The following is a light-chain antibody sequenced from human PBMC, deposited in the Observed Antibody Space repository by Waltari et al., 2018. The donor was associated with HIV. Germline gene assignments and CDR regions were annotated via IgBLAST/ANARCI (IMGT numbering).Light chain of an antibody. CDR1: QGISNF. CDR3: QQYYNSPLT. J-gene: IGKJ4*01. V-gene: IGKV1-8*01. Sequence: IRMTQSPSSFSASTGDRANITCQASQGISNFLAWYQQKPGKAPKLLISAASTLQSGVPSRFSGSGSGTDFTLTISCLQSEDFATYYCQQYYNSPLTFGGGTKVDIK. CDR2: AAS.